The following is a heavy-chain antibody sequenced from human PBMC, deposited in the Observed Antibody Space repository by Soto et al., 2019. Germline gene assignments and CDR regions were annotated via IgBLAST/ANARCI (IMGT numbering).Heavy chain of an antibody. Sequence: QVHLVQSGAEVRKPGASVKVSCKGSGYTFTSYGIAWVRQAPGQGLEWMGWISAHNDNTNYAQKVQGRVTVTRDTSTSTAYMELRTLRSDDTAVYYCARGRHGDYWGQGALVTVSS. CDR3: ARGRHGDY. V-gene: IGHV1-18*01. CDR1: GYTFTSYG. J-gene: IGHJ4*02. CDR2: ISAHNDNT.